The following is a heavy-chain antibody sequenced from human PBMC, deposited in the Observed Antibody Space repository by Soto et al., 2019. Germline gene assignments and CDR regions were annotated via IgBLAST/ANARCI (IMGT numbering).Heavy chain of an antibody. CDR2: IVVGSGNT. J-gene: IGHJ4*02. Sequence: QMQLVQSGPEVKKPGTSVKVSCKASGFTFTSSAVQWVRQARGQRLEWIGWIVVGSGNTNYAQKFQERVTITRDMSTSTAYMELSSLRSEDTAVYYCAAEVGQLWLRQGDYWGQGTLVTVSS. D-gene: IGHD5-18*01. CDR1: GFTFTSSA. CDR3: AAEVGQLWLRQGDY. V-gene: IGHV1-58*01.